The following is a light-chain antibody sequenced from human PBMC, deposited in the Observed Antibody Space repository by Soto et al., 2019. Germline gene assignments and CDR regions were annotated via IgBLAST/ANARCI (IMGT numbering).Light chain of an antibody. CDR1: QSVTTQ. J-gene: IGKJ1*01. CDR2: GAS. CDR3: QQYGSSPWT. Sequence: IVLTQSPGTLSLSPGETATLSCRASQSVTTQLAWYQQKPGQTPRLLIYGASSRATGIPDRFSGSGSGTDFTLTISRLEPEDFAVYYCQQYGSSPWTFGQGTKVDIK. V-gene: IGKV3-20*01.